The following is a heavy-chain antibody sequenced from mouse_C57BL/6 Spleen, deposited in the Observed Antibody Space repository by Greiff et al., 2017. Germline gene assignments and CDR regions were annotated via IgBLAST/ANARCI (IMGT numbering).Heavy chain of an antibody. V-gene: IGHV1-80*01. CDR2: IYPGDGDT. CDR3: ARRGIYYGNFYAMDY. D-gene: IGHD2-1*01. CDR1: GYAFSSYW. J-gene: IGHJ4*01. Sequence: QVQLKEPGAELVKPGASVKISCKASGYAFSSYWMNWVKQRPGKGLEWIGQIYPGDGDTNYNGKFKGKATLTADKSSSTAYMQLSSLTSEDSAVYFCARRGIYYGNFYAMDYWGQGTSVTVSS.